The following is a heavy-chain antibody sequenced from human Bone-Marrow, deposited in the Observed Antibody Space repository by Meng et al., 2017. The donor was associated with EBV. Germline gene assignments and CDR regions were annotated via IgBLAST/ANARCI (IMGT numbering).Heavy chain of an antibody. CDR2: INPNNGDT. D-gene: IGHD6-19*01. V-gene: IGHV1-2*02. CDR3: ARVSAGGIAVAGPAGGFDY. CDR1: GYTFISYY. J-gene: IGHJ4*02. Sequence: VQLGHAGAEVKKPGASVKVSCKASGYTFISYYIPWVRQAPGQGLEWMGWINPNNGDTKFAQKFQGRVTLTRDTSIRTAYMDLNRLGSDDTAVYYCARVSAGGIAVAGPAGGFDYWGQGTLVTVSS.